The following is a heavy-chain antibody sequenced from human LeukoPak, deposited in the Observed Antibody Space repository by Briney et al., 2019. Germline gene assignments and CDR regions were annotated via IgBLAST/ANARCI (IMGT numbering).Heavy chain of an antibody. J-gene: IGHJ4*02. CDR1: GFTFNNAW. D-gene: IGHD2-21*02. V-gene: IGHV3-15*01. CDR2: VKSNTDGGTT. Sequence: PGGSLRLSCAASGFTFNNAWMSWVRQAPGKGLEWVGRVKSNTDGGTTDYAAPVKGRFTISRDDSKNMVHLQMNSLKTEDTAVYYCTTGPNTIPGLTGGLLWGQRTLVTVSS. CDR3: TTGPNTIPGLTGGLL.